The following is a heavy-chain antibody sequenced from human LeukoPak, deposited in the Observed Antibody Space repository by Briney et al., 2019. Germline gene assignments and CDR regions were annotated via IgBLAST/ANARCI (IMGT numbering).Heavy chain of an antibody. CDR2: IYTSGST. CDR1: GGSISSGTYY. V-gene: IGHV4-61*02. CDR3: ARAWFGAGGYYYYYMDV. Sequence: SQTLSLTCTVSGGSISSGTYYWTWIRQPAGKGLEWIGRIYTSGSTNYNPSLKSRVTISVDTSKNQFSLKLYSVTAADTAVYYCARAWFGAGGYYYYYMDVWGKGTTVTVSS. D-gene: IGHD3-10*01. J-gene: IGHJ6*03.